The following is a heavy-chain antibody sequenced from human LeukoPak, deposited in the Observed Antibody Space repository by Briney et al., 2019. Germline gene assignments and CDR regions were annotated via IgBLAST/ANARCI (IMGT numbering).Heavy chain of an antibody. D-gene: IGHD1-26*01. J-gene: IGHJ4*02. V-gene: IGHV3-7*01. CDR3: TRGGRNTSYYWYY. CDR1: ELTLSNYC. Sequence: GGSLRLSCAASELTLSNYCMTWVRQGPGKGLEWGATIKRDGTETYYVDSVRGRFTISRDNAENSVYLRMNSLRDEDTAVYYCTRGGRNTSYYWYYWGQGTLVTVPS. CDR2: IKRDGTET.